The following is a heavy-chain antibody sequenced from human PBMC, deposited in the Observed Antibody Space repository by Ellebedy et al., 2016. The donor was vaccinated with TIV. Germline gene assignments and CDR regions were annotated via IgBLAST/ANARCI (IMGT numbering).Heavy chain of an antibody. CDR2: IYWDDDK. Sequence: SGPTLVKPTQTLTLTCTFSEFSLTTSGVGVGWIRQPPGKTLEWLAIIYWDDDKRYIPSLKTRLTITKDTSKNQVLLTITNMDPVDTATYYCALRRLEAAVNWGQGTLVTVSS. D-gene: IGHD6-25*01. V-gene: IGHV2-5*02. J-gene: IGHJ4*02. CDR3: ALRRLEAAVN. CDR1: EFSLTTSGVG.